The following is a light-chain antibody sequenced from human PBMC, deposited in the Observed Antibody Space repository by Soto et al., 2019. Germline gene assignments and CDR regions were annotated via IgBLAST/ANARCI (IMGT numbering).Light chain of an antibody. V-gene: IGLV2-14*01. CDR1: SSDIGAYNH. Sequence: QSALTQAASASGSPGQSITISCTGTSSDIGAYNHVSWYQQHPGKAPKVLIYKVSDRPSGISNRFSGSKSGNTASLTISGLQAEDEADYYCASHTTSLTWVFGGGTKLTVL. CDR2: KVS. CDR3: ASHTTSLTWV. J-gene: IGLJ3*02.